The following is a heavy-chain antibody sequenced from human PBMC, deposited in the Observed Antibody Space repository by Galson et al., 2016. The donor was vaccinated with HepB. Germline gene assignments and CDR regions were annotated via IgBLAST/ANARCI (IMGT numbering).Heavy chain of an antibody. D-gene: IGHD4-17*01. V-gene: IGHV3-33*06. CDR2: MWYDGRSR. CDR3: AKDRDFGDDLRYLDY. Sequence: SLRLSCAASGFTFGSYGMHWVRQAPGKGLEWVAGMWYDGRSRFYADSVRGRFTISRDNSKNTLYLEMNSLRAEDTAVYYCAKDRDFGDDLRYLDYWGQGTLVTVS. CDR1: GFTFGSYG. J-gene: IGHJ4*02.